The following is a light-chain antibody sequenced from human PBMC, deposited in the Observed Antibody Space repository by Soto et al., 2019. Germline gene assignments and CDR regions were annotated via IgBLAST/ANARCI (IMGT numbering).Light chain of an antibody. CDR2: GAS. V-gene: IGKV1-17*01. CDR1: QGIGND. CDR3: LQHNNYPYT. Sequence: DIQMTQSPSSLSASVGDRVTITCRTSQGIGNDLSWYQQKPGKAPKRLIYGASSIQSGVPSRFSGSGSGTEFPLTISSLQPEDFATYYCLQHNNYPYTFGQGTKLEIK. J-gene: IGKJ2*01.